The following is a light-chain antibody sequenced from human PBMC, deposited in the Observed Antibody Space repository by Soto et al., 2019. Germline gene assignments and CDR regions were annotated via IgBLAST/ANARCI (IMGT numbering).Light chain of an antibody. CDR1: SSNIGAGYD. Sequence: QSALTQAPSISGAPGQRVTISCTGSSSNIGAGYDVHWFQQFPGTAPRLLIYGNNNRPSGVPDRLSGSESGTSASIAIAGRQAGYEAMYYCQSFDSYLSAMVFGTGTKGTVL. V-gene: IGLV1-40*01. CDR3: QSFDSYLSAMV. CDR2: GNN. J-gene: IGLJ1*01.